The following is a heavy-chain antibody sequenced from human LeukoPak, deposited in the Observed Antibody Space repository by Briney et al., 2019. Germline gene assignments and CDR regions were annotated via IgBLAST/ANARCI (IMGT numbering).Heavy chain of an antibody. CDR3: AKAGQYSSAYKWWFDP. Sequence: GGTLRLSCAASGFTFSSYGMSWVRQAPGKGLEWVSSISGSGGTTFYADSVRGRFTISRDNSKNTLYLQMNSLRAEDTAVYYCAKAGQYSSAYKWWFDPWGQGTLVTVSS. D-gene: IGHD6-19*01. CDR1: GFTFSSYG. CDR2: ISGSGGTT. V-gene: IGHV3-23*01. J-gene: IGHJ5*02.